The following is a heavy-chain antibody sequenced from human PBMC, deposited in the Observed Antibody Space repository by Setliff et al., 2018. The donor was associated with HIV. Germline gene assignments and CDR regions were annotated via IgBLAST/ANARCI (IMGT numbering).Heavy chain of an antibody. Sequence: HPGGSLRLSCAASGFTFSNYGMQWVRQAPGKGLEWVANIKQDGSEKYYVDSVKGRFTISRDNAKNSLYLQMNSLRAEDTAVYYCARVVMVRGVIITAYCMDVWGKGTTVTVSS. CDR2: IKQDGSEK. CDR3: ARVVMVRGVIITAYCMDV. D-gene: IGHD3-10*01. CDR1: GFTFSNYG. V-gene: IGHV3-7*01. J-gene: IGHJ6*03.